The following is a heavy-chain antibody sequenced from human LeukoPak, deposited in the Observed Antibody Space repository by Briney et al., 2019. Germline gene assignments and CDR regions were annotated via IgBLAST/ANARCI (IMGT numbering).Heavy chain of an antibody. CDR1: GDIMSNAF. Sequence: PSETLSLTCSFSGDIMSNAFWAWIRQPAGKGLEWIGRIYSSGATHYNPSLKSRINMSIDTSKNRFSLNLSSVTAADTAVYYCARESLYDYGDGSSYFHYMDVWGKGTTVTVSS. J-gene: IGHJ6*03. D-gene: IGHD4/OR15-4a*01. V-gene: IGHV4-4*07. CDR2: IYSSGAT. CDR3: ARESLYDYGDGSSYFHYMDV.